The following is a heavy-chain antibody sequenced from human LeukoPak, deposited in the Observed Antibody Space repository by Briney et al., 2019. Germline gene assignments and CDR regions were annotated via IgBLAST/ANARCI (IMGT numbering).Heavy chain of an antibody. Sequence: KYYADSVKGRFTISRDNSKTTLYLQMNSLRAEDTAVYYCARDLSDGPSYCSSTSCNGGFDYWGQGTLVTVSS. CDR3: ARDLSDGPSYCSSTSCNGGFDY. D-gene: IGHD2-2*01. J-gene: IGHJ4*02. CDR2: K. V-gene: IGHV3-30*01.